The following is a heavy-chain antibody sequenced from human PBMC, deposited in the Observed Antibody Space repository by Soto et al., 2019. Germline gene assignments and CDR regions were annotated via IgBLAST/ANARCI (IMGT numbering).Heavy chain of an antibody. CDR1: GYTFKTYA. CDR3: ARDRRGVQYFFYAMDV. D-gene: IGHD3-10*01. V-gene: IGHV1-3*01. Sequence: QVHLVQSGAEVKKPGASVRASCQTSGYTFKTYAIHWVRQAPGQGLEWLGWISGVTGHTMYSEKFQGRITITRDTPATTAYMELSSLTSEDTAVYYCARDRRGVQYFFYAMDVFGQGTTVTASS. J-gene: IGHJ6*02. CDR2: ISGVTGHT.